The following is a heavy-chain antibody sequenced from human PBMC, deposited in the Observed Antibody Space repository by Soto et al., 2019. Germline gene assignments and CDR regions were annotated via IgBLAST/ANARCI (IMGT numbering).Heavy chain of an antibody. CDR1: GGPFSGYY. Sequence: SETLSLTCAVYGGPFSGYYWSWIRQPPGKGLEWIGEINHSGSTNYNPSLKSRVTISVDTSKNQFSLKLSSVTAADTAVYYCARGRPFYYYIWGSYGPRHAFDIWGQGTMVTVSS. CDR2: INHSGST. CDR3: ARGRPFYYYIWGSYGPRHAFDI. D-gene: IGHD3-16*01. V-gene: IGHV4-34*01. J-gene: IGHJ3*02.